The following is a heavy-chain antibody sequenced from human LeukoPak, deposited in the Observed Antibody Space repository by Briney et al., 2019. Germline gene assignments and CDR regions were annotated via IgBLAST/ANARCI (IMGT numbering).Heavy chain of an antibody. CDR1: GFTFSSYA. CDR2: ISGSGGST. Sequence: GGSRRLSCAASGFTFSSYAMSGVGQAPGKGREGVSAISGSGGSTYYADSVKGRFTISRDNSKNTLYLQMNSLRAVDTAVYYCAKGSYGSGSYYQNWFDPWGQGTLVTVSS. CDR3: AKGSYGSGSYYQNWFDP. J-gene: IGHJ5*02. D-gene: IGHD3-10*01. V-gene: IGHV3-23*01.